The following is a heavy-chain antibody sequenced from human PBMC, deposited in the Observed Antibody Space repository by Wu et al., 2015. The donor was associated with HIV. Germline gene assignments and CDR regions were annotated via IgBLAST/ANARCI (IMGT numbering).Heavy chain of an antibody. CDR3: ARVMVTRYYYYGLDV. J-gene: IGHJ6*02. Sequence: QVQLMQSGAEVKKPGASVKVSCKASGYTFGRQYIHWVRQATGQGLEWMGWMNPNSGNTGYAQKFQGRVTMTRNTSIGTAYMELSSLRSEDTAVYYCARVMVTRYYYYGLDVWGQGTTVTVSS. CDR1: GYTFGRQY. V-gene: IGHV1-8*01. D-gene: IGHD5-18*01. CDR2: MNPNSGNT.